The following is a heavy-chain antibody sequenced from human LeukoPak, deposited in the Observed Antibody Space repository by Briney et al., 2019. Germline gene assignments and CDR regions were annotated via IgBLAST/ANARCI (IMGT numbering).Heavy chain of an antibody. D-gene: IGHD4-11*01. V-gene: IGHV3-30*18. J-gene: IGHJ2*01. CDR1: GFTFSSYG. CDR2: ISYDGNNK. Sequence: GGSLRLSCAASGFTFSSYGMHWVRQAPGKGLEWVAVISYDGNNKYYADSVRGRFTISRDNSKNTLYLQMNTLRAEDTAFYYCAKDREEMTTVWYFDLWGRGTLVTVSS. CDR3: AKDREEMTTVWYFDL.